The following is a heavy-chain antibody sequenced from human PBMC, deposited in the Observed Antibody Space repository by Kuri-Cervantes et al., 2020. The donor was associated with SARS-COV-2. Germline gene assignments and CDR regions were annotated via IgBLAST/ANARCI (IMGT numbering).Heavy chain of an antibody. D-gene: IGHD4-11*01. CDR2: IDWDDDK. V-gene: IGHV2-70*11. Sequence: SGPTLVKPTQTLTLTCTFSGFSLSTSGICVSWIRQPPGKALEWLARIDWDDDKYYSTPLKTRLTISKDTSKNQVVLTMTNMDPVDTATYYCARIQATTVIADYWGQGTLVTVSS. J-gene: IGHJ4*02. CDR1: GFSLSTSGIC. CDR3: ARIQATTVIADY.